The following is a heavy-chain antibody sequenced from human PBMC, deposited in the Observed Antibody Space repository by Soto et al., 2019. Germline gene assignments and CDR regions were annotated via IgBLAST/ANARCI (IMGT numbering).Heavy chain of an antibody. CDR2: ISSSGSTI. CDR1: GFTFSDYY. Sequence: PGGSLRLSCEASGFTFSDYYMSWIRQAPWKGLEWVSYISSSGSTIYYADSVKGRFTISRDNAKDSLYLQTNSLRAEDTAVYYCARDYSSSRYYGMDVWGQGTTVTGSS. CDR3: ARDYSSSRYYGMDV. J-gene: IGHJ6*02. V-gene: IGHV3-11*01. D-gene: IGHD6-6*01.